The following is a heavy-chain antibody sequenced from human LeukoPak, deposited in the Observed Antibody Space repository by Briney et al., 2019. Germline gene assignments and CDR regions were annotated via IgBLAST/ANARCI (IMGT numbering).Heavy chain of an antibody. CDR2: IYNSGST. V-gene: IGHV4-59*01. CDR1: GGSISNYY. J-gene: IGHJ5*01. CDR3: ARDTDSSGYYDS. D-gene: IGHD3-22*01. Sequence: SETLSLTCIVSGGSISNYYRTWIRQPPGKGLEWIGYIYNSGSTNYNPSLKSRVTISLDISKNQFSLKLSSVTAADTAVYYCARDTDSSGYYDSWGQGTLVAVSS.